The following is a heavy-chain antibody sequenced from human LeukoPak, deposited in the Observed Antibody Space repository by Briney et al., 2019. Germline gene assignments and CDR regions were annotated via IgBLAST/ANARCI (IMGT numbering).Heavy chain of an antibody. CDR3: ASTTLGNP. V-gene: IGHV4-34*01. D-gene: IGHD4-17*01. CDR2: INHSGST. J-gene: IGHJ5*02. Sequence: PSETLSLTCAVYGGSFSGYYWSWIRQPPGKGLEWIGEINHSGSTNYNPSLKSRVTISVDTSKNQFSLKLSSVTAADTAVYYCASTTLGNPWGQGTLVTVSS. CDR1: GGSFSGYY.